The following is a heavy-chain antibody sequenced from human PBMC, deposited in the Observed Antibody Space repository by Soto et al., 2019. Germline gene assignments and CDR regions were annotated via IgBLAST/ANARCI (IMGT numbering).Heavy chain of an antibody. J-gene: IGHJ6*03. CDR1: GFTFISYG. CDR3: AKPSTNYHFYYYMDV. V-gene: IGHV3-30*18. CDR2: ISYDGSNK. Sequence: GGSLRLSCAASGFTFISYGMHWVRQAPGKGLEWVALISYDGSNKYYADSVKGRFTLSRDNSKNTLYLQMNSLRAEDSAVYYCAKPSTNYHFYYYMDVWGKGTTVTVSS.